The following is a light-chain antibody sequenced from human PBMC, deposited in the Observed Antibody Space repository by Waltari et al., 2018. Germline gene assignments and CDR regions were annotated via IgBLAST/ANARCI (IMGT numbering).Light chain of an antibody. Sequence: IQMTQSPSSLSASIGDRVTIPCRASQSITTYLNWYQQKPGKAPKLLTYAASSLQSGVPSRFSGSGSGTDFTLTISSLQPEDFATYSCQESYKTPPTFGGGTKVEIK. V-gene: IGKV1-39*01. CDR1: QSITTY. J-gene: IGKJ4*01. CDR2: AAS. CDR3: QESYKTPPT.